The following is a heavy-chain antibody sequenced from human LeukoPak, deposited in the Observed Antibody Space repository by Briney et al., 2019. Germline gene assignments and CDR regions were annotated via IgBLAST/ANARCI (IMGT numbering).Heavy chain of an antibody. V-gene: IGHV3-53*01. J-gene: IGHJ4*02. Sequence: PGGSLRLSCAASGFTVSSNYMSWVRQAPGKGLEWVSVIYSGGSTYYADSVKGRFTISRDNSKNTLYLQMNSLRAEDTAVYYCARVIGVGGYYFGYWGQGTLVTVSS. CDR3: ARVIGVGGYYFGY. CDR2: IYSGGST. CDR1: GFTVSSNY. D-gene: IGHD3-16*01.